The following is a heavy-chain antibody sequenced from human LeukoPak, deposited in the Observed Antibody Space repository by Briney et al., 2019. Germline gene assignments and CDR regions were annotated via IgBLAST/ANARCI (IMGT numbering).Heavy chain of an antibody. CDR3: ARVYCSGGSCYVGGSLVY. CDR2: ISAYNGNT. D-gene: IGHD2-15*01. Sequence: AASVKVSCKASGYTFTSYGISWVRQAPGQGLEWMGWISAYNGNTNYAQKLQGRVTMTTDTSTSTAYMELRSLRSDDTAVYYCARVYCSGGSCYVGGSLVYWGQGTLVTVSS. CDR1: GYTFTSYG. V-gene: IGHV1-18*01. J-gene: IGHJ4*02.